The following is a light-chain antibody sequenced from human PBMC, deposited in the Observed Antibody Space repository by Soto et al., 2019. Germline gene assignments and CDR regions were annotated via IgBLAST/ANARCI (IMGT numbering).Light chain of an antibody. Sequence: DIQMTHSPSSLSASVGDRVTVPCRASQNIGTYLNWYQQKSGEAPKVLISDASSLQSGVPSRFSGSASGKDFTLTISSLQPEDYATYYCQQSYNTLLTFGGGIKVDIX. J-gene: IGKJ4*01. V-gene: IGKV1-39*01. CDR1: QNIGTY. CDR3: QQSYNTLLT. CDR2: DAS.